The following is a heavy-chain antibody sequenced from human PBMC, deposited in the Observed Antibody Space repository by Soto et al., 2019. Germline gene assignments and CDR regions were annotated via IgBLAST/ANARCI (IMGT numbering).Heavy chain of an antibody. CDR2: IYYSGSN. Sequence: QVQLQESGPGLVKPSQTLSLTCTVSGGSISSGDYYWSWIRQPPGQGLEWIGYIYYSGSNYYNPSLKSRVTISVATSKNQFSLKLSSVTAADTAVYYCAGVHVDTAMVVDYWGQGALVTVSS. CDR1: GGSISSGDYY. J-gene: IGHJ4*02. D-gene: IGHD5-18*01. V-gene: IGHV4-30-4*01. CDR3: AGVHVDTAMVVDY.